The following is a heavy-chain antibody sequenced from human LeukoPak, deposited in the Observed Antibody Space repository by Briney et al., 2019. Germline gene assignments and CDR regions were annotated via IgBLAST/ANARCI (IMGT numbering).Heavy chain of an antibody. J-gene: IGHJ6*02. CDR1: GFTFSSYA. D-gene: IGHD3-16*02. V-gene: IGHV3-23*01. CDR2: ISGSGGST. Sequence: GGSLRLSCAASGFTFSSYAMSWVRQAPGKGLEWVSAISGSGGSTYYADSVKGRFTISRDNSKNTLYLQMNSLRAEDTAVYYCAKGGYDYVWGSYLPIAPYYYYGMDVWGQGTTVTVSS. CDR3: AKGGYDYVWGSYLPIAPYYYYGMDV.